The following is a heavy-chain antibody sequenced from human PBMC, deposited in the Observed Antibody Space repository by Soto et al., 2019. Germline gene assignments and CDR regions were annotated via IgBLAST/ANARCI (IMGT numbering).Heavy chain of an antibody. Sequence: QVQLVQSRSEVKKPGASVKVSCKASGYTFIGYSMHWIRQAPGQGLEWMGRINPSTGATNYAPKFQGRVSMTTDTSISTAYMELSGLRSDDTAVYYCTTTYYYDSSVYERGSFDFWGQGTLVTVSS. CDR1: GYTFIGYS. J-gene: IGHJ4*02. CDR2: INPSTGAT. CDR3: TTTYYYDSSVYERGSFDF. V-gene: IGHV1-2*02. D-gene: IGHD3-22*01.